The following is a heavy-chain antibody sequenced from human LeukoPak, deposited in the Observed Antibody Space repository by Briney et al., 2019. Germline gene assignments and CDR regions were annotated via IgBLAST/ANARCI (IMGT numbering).Heavy chain of an antibody. Sequence: ASVKLSCKSCGYTFTSYDLHWVTHASAQSLEWMGWINAGNGNTKYSQKFQGRVTITRDTSASTAYVELSSLRSEDTAVYYCARDRGYCSGGSCLQTYYFDYWGQGTLVTVSS. V-gene: IGHV1-3*01. J-gene: IGHJ4*02. CDR2: INAGNGNT. CDR1: GYTFTSYD. CDR3: ARDRGYCSGGSCLQTYYFDY. D-gene: IGHD2-15*01.